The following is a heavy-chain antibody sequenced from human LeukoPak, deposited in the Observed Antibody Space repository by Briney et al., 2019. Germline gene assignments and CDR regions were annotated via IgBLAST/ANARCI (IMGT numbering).Heavy chain of an antibody. Sequence: SETLSLTCAVYGGSFSGYYWSWIRQPPGKGLEWIGEINHSGSTNYNPSLKSRVTISVDKSKNQFSLNLRSVTAADTAIYYCAVSGGDYKVDYWGQGTLVTVSS. J-gene: IGHJ4*02. CDR2: INHSGST. V-gene: IGHV4-34*01. CDR3: AVSGGDYKVDY. CDR1: GGSFSGYY. D-gene: IGHD2-21*01.